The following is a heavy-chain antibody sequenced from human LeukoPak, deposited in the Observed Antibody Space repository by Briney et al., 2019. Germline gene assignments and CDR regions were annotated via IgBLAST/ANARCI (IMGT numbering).Heavy chain of an antibody. D-gene: IGHD3-22*01. Sequence: AGGSLRLSCAASGFTFSSYAMHWVRQAPGKGLEWVAVISYDGNNKYYADSVKGRFTISRDNSKNTLYLQMNSLRAGDTAVYYCAKVNYYESSDIGLFDYWGQGTLVTVSS. CDR3: AKVNYYESSDIGLFDY. CDR2: ISYDGNNK. CDR1: GFTFSSYA. V-gene: IGHV3-30-3*01. J-gene: IGHJ4*02.